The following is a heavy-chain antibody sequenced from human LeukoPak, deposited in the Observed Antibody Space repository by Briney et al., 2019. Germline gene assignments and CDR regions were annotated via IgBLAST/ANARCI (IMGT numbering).Heavy chain of an antibody. CDR3: ARNNIFLDH. CDR1: GFTFSTYS. Sequence: GGSLRLSCAASGFTFSTYSMNWVRQAPGKGLGWISYIRSTTSHIDYADSVKGRFTISRDNAKNSVYLQMNSLRVEDTAVYYCARNNIFLDHWGQGILVTVSS. J-gene: IGHJ4*02. CDR2: IRSTTSHI. V-gene: IGHV3-21*01. D-gene: IGHD3-9*01.